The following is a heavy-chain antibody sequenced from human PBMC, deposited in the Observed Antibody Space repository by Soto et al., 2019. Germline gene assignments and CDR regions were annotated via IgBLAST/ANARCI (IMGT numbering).Heavy chain of an antibody. CDR3: ARSSYSSVWYWFDP. V-gene: IGHV2-70*01. J-gene: IGHJ5*02. CDR2: IDWDDDK. D-gene: IGHD6-19*01. CDR1: GFSLSTSGMC. Sequence: GSGPTLVNPTQPLTLTCTFSGFSLSTSGMCVSWIRQPPGKALEWLALIDWDDDKYYSTSLKTRLTISKDTSKNQMVLTMTNMDPVDTATYYCARSSYSSVWYWFDPWGQGTLVTVSS.